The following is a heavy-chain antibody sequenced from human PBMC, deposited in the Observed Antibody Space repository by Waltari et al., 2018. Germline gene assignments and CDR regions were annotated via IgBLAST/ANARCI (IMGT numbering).Heavy chain of an antibody. V-gene: IGHV4-59*08. CDR2: IRHTGDT. J-gene: IGHJ4*03. CDR1: GVSVSGYF. D-gene: IGHD6-19*01. CDR3: ALWESGWRAFRF. Sequence: QVQLQESGPGLVTSSETLSLTCTVSGVSVSGYFWNWIRQAPGKGPELIGYIRHTGDTKQNPSLKSRVTMSVDTSRNDFSLRLSSVTAADTAVYYCALWESGWRAFRFWGQGTLGTVSS.